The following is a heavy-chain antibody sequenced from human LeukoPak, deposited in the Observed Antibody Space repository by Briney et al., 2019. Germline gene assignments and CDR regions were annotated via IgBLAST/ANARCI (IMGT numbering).Heavy chain of an antibody. V-gene: IGHV4-59*01. Sequence: SETLSLTCTVSGGSISSYYWSWIRQPPGKGLEWIGYIYYSGSTNYNPSLKSRVTISVDTSKNQFSLKLSSVTAADTAVYYCARDSVVVVAATQDYYYYGMDVRGQGTTVTVSS. CDR3: ARDSVVVVAATQDYYYYGMDV. CDR2: IYYSGST. J-gene: IGHJ6*02. CDR1: GGSISSYY. D-gene: IGHD2-15*01.